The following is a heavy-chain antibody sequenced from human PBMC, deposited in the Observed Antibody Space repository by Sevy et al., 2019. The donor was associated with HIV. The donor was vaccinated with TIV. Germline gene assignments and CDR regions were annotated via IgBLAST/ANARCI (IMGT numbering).Heavy chain of an antibody. V-gene: IGHV3-21*01. CDR1: EFTFSSYS. J-gene: IGHJ3*02. CDR2: LSGGGTYI. Sequence: GSLRLSCATSEFTFSSYSMNWVRQAPGNGLEWVSSLSGGGTYIYYPGSVKGRFTISRDNAKNSPSLQMNSLRAEDTAVYYCARGTHDYGDYDRDAFDIWGQGTMVTVSS. CDR3: ARGTHDYGDYDRDAFDI. D-gene: IGHD4-17*01.